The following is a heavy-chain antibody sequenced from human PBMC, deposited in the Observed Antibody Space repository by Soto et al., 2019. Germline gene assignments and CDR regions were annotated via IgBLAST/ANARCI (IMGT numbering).Heavy chain of an antibody. D-gene: IGHD2-2*01. V-gene: IGHV3-21*06. CDR3: ARARSTTWSGTTRGWFDP. J-gene: IGHJ5*02. CDR1: GFTLKNYS. Sequence: DVQLVESGGGLVKPGGSLSLSCAASGFTLKNYSMTWVRQAPGKGLEWVSSISSNSNYKYYADSLKVRFTISRDNAKNALYLQMRSLRAEDTAVYYCARARSTTWSGTTRGWFDPWGRGTLVTVAS. CDR2: ISSNSNYK.